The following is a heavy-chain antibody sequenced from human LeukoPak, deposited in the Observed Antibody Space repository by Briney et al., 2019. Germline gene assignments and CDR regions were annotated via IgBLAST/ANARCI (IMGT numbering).Heavy chain of an antibody. CDR3: ARENQQYDYSNYRASYYGMDV. D-gene: IGHD4-11*01. Sequence: PGGSLRLSCAASGFTFSSYAMSWVRQAPGKGLEWVSAISGSGGSTYYADSVKGRFTISRDNSKNTLYLQMNSLRAEDTAVYYCARENQQYDYSNYRASYYGMDVWGQGTTVTVSS. CDR2: ISGSGGST. J-gene: IGHJ6*02. V-gene: IGHV3-23*01. CDR1: GFTFSSYA.